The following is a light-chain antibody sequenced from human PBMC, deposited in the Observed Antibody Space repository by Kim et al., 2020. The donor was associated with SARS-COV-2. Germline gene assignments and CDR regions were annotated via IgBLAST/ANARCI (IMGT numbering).Light chain of an antibody. Sequence: QSALTQPRSVSGSPGQSVTISCTGTGDDVGGYDYVSWYQHHPGKAPQLIIYDVTKRPSGVPDRFTASKSGNMASLTISGLQAEDEADYYCCSYAGTYSYVFGIGTKVTVL. V-gene: IGLV2-11*01. J-gene: IGLJ1*01. CDR1: GDDVGGYDY. CDR3: CSYAGTYSYV. CDR2: DVT.